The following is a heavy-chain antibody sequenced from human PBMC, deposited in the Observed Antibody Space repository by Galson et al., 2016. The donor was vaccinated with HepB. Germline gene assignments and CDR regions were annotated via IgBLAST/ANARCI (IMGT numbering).Heavy chain of an antibody. J-gene: IGHJ3*02. D-gene: IGHD6-19*01. V-gene: IGHV3-21*04. CDR3: AKISLVGYNSGWGGSFDI. Sequence: SLRLSCAASGFTFSSYSMNWVRQAPGKGLEWVSSISSSSSYIYYADSVKGRFTITRDNAKNTLYLQMSSLRAEDAAVYYCAKISLVGYNSGWGGSFDIWGRGTMVTVSS. CDR2: ISSSSSYI. CDR1: GFTFSSYS.